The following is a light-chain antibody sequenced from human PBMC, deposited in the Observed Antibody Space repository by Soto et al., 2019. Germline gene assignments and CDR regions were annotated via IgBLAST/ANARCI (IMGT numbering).Light chain of an antibody. V-gene: IGKV3-11*01. J-gene: IGKJ1*01. Sequence: PGERATLSCRASQSVSSYLAWYQHKPGQAPRLLIYDASNRATGIPARFSGSGSGTDFTLTISSLEPEDFAVYYCQQRSDWWTFGQGIKVEIK. CDR1: QSVSSY. CDR2: DAS. CDR3: QQRSDWWT.